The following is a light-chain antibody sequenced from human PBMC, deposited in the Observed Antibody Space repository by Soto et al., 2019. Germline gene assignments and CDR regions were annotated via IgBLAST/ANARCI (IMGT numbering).Light chain of an antibody. CDR2: GSS. V-gene: IGKV3-15*01. CDR3: QQYTNWPPIT. CDR1: QGVGSN. J-gene: IGKJ5*01. Sequence: EILLTQSPATLPVSPGERATLSCRASQGVGSNLAWFQQKPGQAPRLLIYGSSTRATGVPARFSGSGSGADFTLTISNLQSEDFAVYYCQQYTNWPPITFGQGTRLEIK.